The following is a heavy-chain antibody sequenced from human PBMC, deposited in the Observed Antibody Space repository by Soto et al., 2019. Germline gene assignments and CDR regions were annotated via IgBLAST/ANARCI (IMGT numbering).Heavy chain of an antibody. CDR1: GFTFSGHY. D-gene: IGHD2-2*02. CDR3: YTTVITAPVFEY. V-gene: IGHV3-72*01. J-gene: IGHJ4*02. CDR2: IRNQPNEHTT. Sequence: GGSLRLSCEGSGFTFSGHYMDWVRQAPGKGLEWLGRIRNQPNEHTTAYSASVRGRFTISRDNSKNLVYLQMNSLKSEDTALYYCYTTVITAPVFEYWGQGTLVTVSS.